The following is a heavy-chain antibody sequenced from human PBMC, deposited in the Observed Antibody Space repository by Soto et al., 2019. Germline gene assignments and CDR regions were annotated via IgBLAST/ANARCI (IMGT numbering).Heavy chain of an antibody. D-gene: IGHD5-12*01. CDR3: AIDLGATIDAFDI. CDR1: GGSISSSSYY. J-gene: IGHJ3*02. Sequence: SETLSLTCTVSGGSISSSSYYWGWIRQPPGKGLEWIGSIYYSGSTYYNPSLKSRVTLSVDTSKNQFSLMLSSVTAADTAVYYCAIDLGATIDAFDIWGQGTMVTVSS. CDR2: IYYSGST. V-gene: IGHV4-39*01.